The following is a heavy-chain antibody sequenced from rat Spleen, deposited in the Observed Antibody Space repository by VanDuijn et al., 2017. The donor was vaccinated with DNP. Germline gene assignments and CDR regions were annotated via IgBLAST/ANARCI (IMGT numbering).Heavy chain of an antibody. CDR1: GFTSSDIP. Sequence: QLVESGGGLVQPGRSMELSCVASGFTSSDIPMAWVRQSPTKGLEWVATISSSGDTTYYRDSVKGRFSISRDNAKSTLYLQMNSLRSEDTATYYCTRGGPFDYWGQGVMVTVSS. V-gene: IGHV5-46*01. CDR2: ISSSGDTT. J-gene: IGHJ2*01. CDR3: TRGGPFDY.